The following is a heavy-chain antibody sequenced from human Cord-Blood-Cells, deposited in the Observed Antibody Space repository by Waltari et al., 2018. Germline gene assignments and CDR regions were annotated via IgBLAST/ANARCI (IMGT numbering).Heavy chain of an antibody. D-gene: IGHD6-13*01. CDR2: IYHSGST. Sequence: QVQLQESGPGLVKPSGTLSLTCAVSGGSISSSNWWSWVRQPPGKGLEWIGEIYHSGSTNDNPSLKSRVSRSVYKAKNQFSLKLSSVTAADTAVYDCARIGGAIAAAGRGGYWGQGTLVTVSS. V-gene: IGHV4-4*02. J-gene: IGHJ4*02. CDR3: ARIGGAIAAAGRGGY. CDR1: GGSISSSNW.